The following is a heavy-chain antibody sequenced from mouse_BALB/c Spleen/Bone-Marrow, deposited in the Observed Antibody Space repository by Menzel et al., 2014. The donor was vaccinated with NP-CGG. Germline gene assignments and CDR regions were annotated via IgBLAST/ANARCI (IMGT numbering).Heavy chain of an antibody. CDR3: TIRYYAMDY. V-gene: IGHV1-4*01. CDR2: INPSSAYT. Sequence: QVQLQQSGAELARPGASVKMSCQASGYTFTRYTMHWEKQRPGQGLEWIGYINPSSAYTNYNQKFKDKATLTADKSSSTAYMQLSSLTSEDSALYYCTIRYYAMDYWGQGTSVTVSS. J-gene: IGHJ4*01. CDR1: GYTFTRYT. D-gene: IGHD1-1*01.